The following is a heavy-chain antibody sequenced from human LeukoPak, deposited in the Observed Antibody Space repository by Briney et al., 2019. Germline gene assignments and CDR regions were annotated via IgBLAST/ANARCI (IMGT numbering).Heavy chain of an antibody. V-gene: IGHV3-30*18. D-gene: IGHD3-10*01. CDR2: ISYDGSNK. CDR3: AKRVVMGRLGEGYGMDV. CDR1: GFTFSSYG. J-gene: IGHJ6*02. Sequence: GGSLRLSCAASGFTFSSYGMHWVRQAPGKGLEWVAVISYDGSNKYYADSVKGRFTISRDNSKNTLYLQMNSLRAEDTAVYYCAKRVVMGRLGEGYGMDVWGQGTTVTVSS.